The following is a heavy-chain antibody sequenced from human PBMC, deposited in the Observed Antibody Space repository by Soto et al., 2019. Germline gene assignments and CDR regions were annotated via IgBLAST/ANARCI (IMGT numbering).Heavy chain of an antibody. D-gene: IGHD2-8*01. CDR1: GGSSGDYS. V-gene: IGHV4-34*01. J-gene: IGHJ4*02. CDR2: INHRGST. Sequence: QVQLQQWGAGLLKPSETLSLTCAVYGGSSGDYSWSWFRQPPGKGLEWIGEINHRGSTKYSPSLKSRVTISVDTSKNQFSLRLSAVTAADTAVYYCASDKYCTNGVCYYDYWGQGTQVTVSS. CDR3: ASDKYCTNGVCYYDY.